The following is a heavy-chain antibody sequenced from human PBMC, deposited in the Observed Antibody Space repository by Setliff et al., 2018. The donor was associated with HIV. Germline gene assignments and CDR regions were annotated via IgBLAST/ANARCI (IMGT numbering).Heavy chain of an antibody. CDR3: NIYYYYYMDV. V-gene: IGHV4-34*01. Sequence: PSETLSLTCAVYGGSFSGYYWSWIRQPPGKGLEWIGEINHSGSTNYNPSLKSRVTILVDTSKNQFSLKLSSVTAADTAVYYCNIYYYYYMDVWGKGTTVTSP. CDR1: GGSFSGYY. J-gene: IGHJ6*03. CDR2: INHSGST.